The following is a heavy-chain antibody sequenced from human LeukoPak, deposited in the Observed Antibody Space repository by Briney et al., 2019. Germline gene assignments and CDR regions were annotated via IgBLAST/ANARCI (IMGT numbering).Heavy chain of an antibody. CDR1: GFTFSNYG. CDR2: IRYDGSNK. D-gene: IGHD3-9*01. V-gene: IGHV3-30*02. J-gene: IGHJ6*03. Sequence: PGGSLRLSCAASGFTFSNYGMHWVRQAPGKGLEWVAFIRYDGSNKYYADSVKGRFTISRDNARKLLYLQMNGLRAEDTAVYFCARDSPHYDVLTGDMDVWGKGTMVTISS. CDR3: ARDSPHYDVLTGDMDV.